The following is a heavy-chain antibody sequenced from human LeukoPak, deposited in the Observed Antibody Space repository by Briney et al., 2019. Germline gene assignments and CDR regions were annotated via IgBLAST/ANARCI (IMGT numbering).Heavy chain of an antibody. CDR2: ISAYNGNT. J-gene: IGHJ6*03. CDR1: GYTFTSYG. V-gene: IGHV1-18*01. Sequence: ASVKVSCKASGYTFTSYGISWVRQAPGQGLEWMGWISAYNGNTNYAQKLQGRVTMTRDMSTSTVYMELSSLRSEDTAVYYCARDGQRYDFWSGYTKYYYYYMDVWGKGTTVTVSS. CDR3: ARDGQRYDFWSGYTKYYYYYMDV. D-gene: IGHD3-3*01.